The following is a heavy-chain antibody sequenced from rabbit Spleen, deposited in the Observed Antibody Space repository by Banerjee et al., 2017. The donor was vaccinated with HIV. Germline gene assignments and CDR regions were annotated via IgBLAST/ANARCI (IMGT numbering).Heavy chain of an antibody. CDR3: ARDLVAVIGWNFNL. Sequence: QEQLEESGGDLVQPEGSLTLTCTASEFDFSGNYYICWFRQAPGKGPEWIACIATSSGSIYYASWAKGRFTISKTSSTTVTLQMTSLTAADTATYFCARDLVAVIGWNFNLWGPGT. D-gene: IGHD1-1*01. CDR2: IATSSGSI. J-gene: IGHJ4*01. V-gene: IGHV1S45*01. CDR1: EFDFSGNYY.